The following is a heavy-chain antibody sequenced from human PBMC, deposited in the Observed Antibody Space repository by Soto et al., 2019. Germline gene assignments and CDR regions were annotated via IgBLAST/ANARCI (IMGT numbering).Heavy chain of an antibody. V-gene: IGHV4-38-2*02. CDR3: AREGVTSRWFDP. J-gene: IGHJ5*02. Sequence: SATQSLTYAVSGNYISSGDYWGWIRQPPWKGLEWIGSIYHNGSTYYNPSLKGRVAISVDTSKNLFSLKLRSVTAADTAVYYCAREGVTSRWFDPWGQGLLVTVS. CDR2: IYHNGST. D-gene: IGHD2-21*02. CDR1: GNYISSGDY.